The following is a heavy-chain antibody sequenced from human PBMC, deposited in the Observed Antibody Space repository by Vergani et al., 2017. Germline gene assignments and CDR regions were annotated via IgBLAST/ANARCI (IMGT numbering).Heavy chain of an antibody. V-gene: IGHV1-69*01. CDR3: ARDRAYGDYGFRVWFDY. CDR1: GGTFSSYA. CDR2: IIPIFGTA. D-gene: IGHD4-17*01. Sequence: QVQLVQSGAEVKKPGSSVKVSCKASGGTFSSYAISWVRQAPGQGLEWMGGIIPIFGTANYAQKFQGRVTITADESTSTAYRELSSLRSEDTAVYYCARDRAYGDYGFRVWFDYWGQGTLVTVSS. J-gene: IGHJ4*02.